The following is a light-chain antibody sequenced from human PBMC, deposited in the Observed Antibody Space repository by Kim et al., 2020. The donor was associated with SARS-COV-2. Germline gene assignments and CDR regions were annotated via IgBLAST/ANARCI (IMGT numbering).Light chain of an antibody. CDR3: QQYNYYPLT. V-gene: IGKV1D-13*01. Sequence: AAVGDRVTITCRASQHISSALAWYQQKPGRAPNLLMYDAYYLESGVPSRVSGSASGTEFTLTISSLQPEDFATYYCQQYNYYPLTLGGGTKVDIK. CDR2: DAY. CDR1: QHISSA. J-gene: IGKJ4*01.